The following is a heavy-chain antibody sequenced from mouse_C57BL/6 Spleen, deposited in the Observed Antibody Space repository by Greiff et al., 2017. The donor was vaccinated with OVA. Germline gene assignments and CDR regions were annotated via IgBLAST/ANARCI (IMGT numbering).Heavy chain of an antibody. D-gene: IGHD1-1*01. J-gene: IGHJ1*03. CDR3: ALVIYYGSSPYWYFDV. Sequence: EVKLQESGPELVKPGASVKIPCKASGYTFTDYNMDWVKQSHGKSLEWIGDINPNNGGTIYNQKFKGKATLTVDKSSSTAYMELRSLTSEDTAVYYCALVIYYGSSPYWYFDVWGTGTTVTVSS. CDR1: GYTFTDYN. V-gene: IGHV1-18*01. CDR2: INPNNGGT.